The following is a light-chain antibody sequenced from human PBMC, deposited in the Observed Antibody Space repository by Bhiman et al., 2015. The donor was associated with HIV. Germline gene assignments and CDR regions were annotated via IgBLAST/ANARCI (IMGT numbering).Light chain of an antibody. J-gene: IGLJ3*02. V-gene: IGLV1-44*01. CDR2: GNS. CDR1: RSNIGTNT. Sequence: QSVLTQPPSASGTPGQRVTISCSGSRSNIGTNTVSWYQHLPGTAPKLLIYGNSNRPSGVPDRFSGSKSGTSATLGITGLQTGDEADYYCGTWDSSLSGGVFGGGTEGDRP. CDR3: GTWDSSLSGGV.